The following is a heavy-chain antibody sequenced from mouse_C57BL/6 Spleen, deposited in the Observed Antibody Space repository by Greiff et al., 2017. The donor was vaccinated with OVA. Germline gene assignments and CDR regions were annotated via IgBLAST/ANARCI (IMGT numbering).Heavy chain of an antibody. V-gene: IGHV2-9-1*01. Sequence: VKLVESGPGLVAPSQSLSITCTVSGFSLTSYAISWVRQPPGKGLEWLGVIWPGGGTNYNSALNSRLSISKDNSKSQVFLKMNSLQTDDAARYYCARNGYDDALDYWGQGTSVTVSS. D-gene: IGHD2-2*01. CDR3: ARNGYDDALDY. CDR2: IWPGGGT. CDR1: GFSLTSYA. J-gene: IGHJ4*01.